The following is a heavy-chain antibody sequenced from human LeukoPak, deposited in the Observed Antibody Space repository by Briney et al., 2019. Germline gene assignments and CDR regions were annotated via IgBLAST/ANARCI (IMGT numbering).Heavy chain of an antibody. CDR2: IWYDGSNK. Sequence: GGSLRLSCAASGFTVSSNYMNWVRQAAGKGLEWVAVIWYDGSNKYYADSVKGRFTISRDNSKNMLYLQMNSLRAEDTAVYYCASALDSLDRSSCLDYWGQGTLVTVS. V-gene: IGHV3-33*08. CDR3: ASALDSLDRSSCLDY. CDR1: GFTVSSNY. D-gene: IGHD6-13*01. J-gene: IGHJ4*02.